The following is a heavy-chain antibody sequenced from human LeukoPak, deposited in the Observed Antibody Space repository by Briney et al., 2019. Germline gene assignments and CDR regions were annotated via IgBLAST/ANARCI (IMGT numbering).Heavy chain of an antibody. J-gene: IGHJ6*02. Sequence: GASVKVSCKASGGTFSSYAISWVRQAPGQGLEWMGWINPNSGGTNYAQKFQGRVTMTRDTSIGTAYMELSRLRSDDTAVYYCAGSYYYDSSGYYYYYGMDVWGQGTTVTVSS. CDR1: GGTFSSYA. CDR2: INPNSGGT. D-gene: IGHD3-22*01. CDR3: AGSYYYDSSGYYYYYGMDV. V-gene: IGHV1-2*02.